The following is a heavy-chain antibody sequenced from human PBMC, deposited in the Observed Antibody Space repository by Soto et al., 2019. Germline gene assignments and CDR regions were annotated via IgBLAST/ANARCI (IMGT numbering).Heavy chain of an antibody. CDR3: ARLKPYYYDSSGYYHYGGGHFDY. D-gene: IGHD3-22*01. V-gene: IGHV2-70*01. J-gene: IGHJ4*02. Sequence: SGPTLVNLTRTLTLTCTFSGISLSTSGMCVSWIRQPPGKALEWHALIDWDDDKDYSTSLKTRLTISKDTSKNQVVPTMTNMDPVDTATYYCARLKPYYYDSSGYYHYGGGHFDYWGQGTLVTVSS. CDR1: GISLSTSGMC. CDR2: IDWDDDK.